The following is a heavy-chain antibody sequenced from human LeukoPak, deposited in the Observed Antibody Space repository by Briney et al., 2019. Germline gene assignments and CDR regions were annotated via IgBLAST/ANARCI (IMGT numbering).Heavy chain of an antibody. D-gene: IGHD3-16*02. CDR3: ARAGTPKRDYVWGSYRYRPFDY. J-gene: IGHJ4*02. V-gene: IGHV4-34*01. Sequence: PSETLSLTCTVSGGSISSYYWSWIRQPPGKGLEWIGEINHSGSTNYNPSLKSRVTISVDTSKNQFSLKLSSVTAADTAVYYCARAGTPKRDYVWGSYRYRPFDYWGQGTLVTVSS. CDR1: GGSISSYY. CDR2: INHSGST.